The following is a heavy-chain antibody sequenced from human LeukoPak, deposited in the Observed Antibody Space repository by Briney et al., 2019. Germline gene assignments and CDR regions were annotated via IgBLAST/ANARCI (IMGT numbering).Heavy chain of an antibody. Sequence: KESGPTLVKPTQTLTLTCNFSGFSLSTSGVGVGWIRQPPGKALEWLALIYWNDDKRYSPSLKSRLTITKDTSKNQVVLTMTNMGPVDTATYYCAHKVERFGELPYYYYYMDVWGKGTTVTVSS. CDR2: IYWNDDK. J-gene: IGHJ6*03. CDR1: GFSLSTSGVG. V-gene: IGHV2-5*01. D-gene: IGHD3-10*01. CDR3: AHKVERFGELPYYYYYMDV.